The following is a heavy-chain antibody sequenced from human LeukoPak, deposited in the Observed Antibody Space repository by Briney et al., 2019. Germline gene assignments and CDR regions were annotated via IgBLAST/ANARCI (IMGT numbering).Heavy chain of an antibody. V-gene: IGHV3-66*01. D-gene: IGHD6-13*01. J-gene: IGHJ4*02. CDR2: IYSGGGRT. CDR1: GFTVSSNY. CDR3: ARDRGKAAVDY. Sequence: GGSLRLSCAASGFTVSSNYMSWVRQAPGKGLEWVSVIYSGGGRTYYADSVKGRFTISRDDSGNTLYLQMNSLTAEDTAVYYCARDRGKAAVDYWGQGTLVTVSS.